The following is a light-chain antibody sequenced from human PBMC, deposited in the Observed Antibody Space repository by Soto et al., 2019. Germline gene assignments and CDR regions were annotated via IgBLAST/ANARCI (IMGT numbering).Light chain of an antibody. V-gene: IGLV2-14*03. CDR1: SSDVGGYNY. CDR2: VVS. J-gene: IGLJ1*01. Sequence: QSALTQPASVSGSPGQSIAISCTGTSSDVGGYNYVSWYQQHPGKAPKLMIYVVSNRPSGVSDRFSGSKSGNTASLTISGLQAEDEADYYCNSYTTSSTYVFGTGTKLTVL. CDR3: NSYTTSSTYV.